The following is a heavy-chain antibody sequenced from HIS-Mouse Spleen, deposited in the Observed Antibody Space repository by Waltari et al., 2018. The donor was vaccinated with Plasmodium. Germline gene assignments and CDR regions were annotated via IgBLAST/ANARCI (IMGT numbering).Heavy chain of an antibody. D-gene: IGHD6-13*01. CDR2: MKPRSGGT. CDR1: GYTFTGYY. V-gene: IGHV1-2*02. Sequence: QVQLVQSGAEVKKPGASVKVSCKASGYTFTGYYMHWVRQAPGQGLEWMGWMKPRSGGTNYAQKFQGRVTMTRDTAISTAYMELSRLGSDDTAVYYCARVLGYKAAAGTFVEYFQHWGQGTLVTVSS. CDR3: ARVLGYKAAAGTFVEYFQH. J-gene: IGHJ1*01.